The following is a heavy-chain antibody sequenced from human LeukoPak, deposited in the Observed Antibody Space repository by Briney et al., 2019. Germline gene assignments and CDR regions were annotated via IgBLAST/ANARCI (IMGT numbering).Heavy chain of an antibody. J-gene: IGHJ4*02. CDR1: GYSFTSYW. Sequence: GESLKISCKGSGYSFTSYWIGWVRQMPGKGLEWMGIIYPGDSDTRYSPAFQGQVTISADKSISTAYLQWSSLKASDTAMYYCARSYDSSGYYSGITDYWGQGTLVTVSS. D-gene: IGHD3-22*01. CDR2: IYPGDSDT. V-gene: IGHV5-51*01. CDR3: ARSYDSSGYYSGITDY.